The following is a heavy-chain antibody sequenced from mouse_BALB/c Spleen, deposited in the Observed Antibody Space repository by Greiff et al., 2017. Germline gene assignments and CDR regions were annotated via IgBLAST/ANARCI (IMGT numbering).Heavy chain of an antibody. CDR3: ASLQLGFYAMDY. CDR2: ISYSGST. Sequence: VQLQQSGPGLVKPSQSLSLTCTVTGYSITSDYAWYWIRQFPGNKLEWMGYISYSGSTSYNPSLKSRISITRDTSKNQFFLQLNSVTTEDTATYYCASLQLGFYAMDYWGQGTSVTVSS. J-gene: IGHJ4*01. D-gene: IGHD4-1*02. CDR1: GYSITSDYA. V-gene: IGHV3-2*02.